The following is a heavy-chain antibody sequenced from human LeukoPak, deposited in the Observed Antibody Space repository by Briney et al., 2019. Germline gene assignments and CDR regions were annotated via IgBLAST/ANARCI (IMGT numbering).Heavy chain of an antibody. CDR1: GGSISSYY. CDR3: ARVNSSGWSYWYFDL. D-gene: IGHD6-19*01. V-gene: IGHV4-59*01. J-gene: IGHJ2*01. Sequence: SETLSLTCTVSGGSISSYYWSWIRQPPGKGLEWIGYIYYSGSTNYNPSLTSRVTISVDTSKNQFSLKLSSVTAADTAVYYCARVNSSGWSYWYFDLWGRGTLVTVSS. CDR2: IYYSGST.